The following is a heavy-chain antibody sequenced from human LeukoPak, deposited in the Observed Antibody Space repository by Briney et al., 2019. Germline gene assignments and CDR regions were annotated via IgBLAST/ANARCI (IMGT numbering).Heavy chain of an antibody. D-gene: IGHD2-15*01. V-gene: IGHV3-21*01. J-gene: IGHJ4*02. CDR1: GFTVSSNY. CDR2: ISSSSSYI. Sequence: PGGSLRLSCAASGFTVSSNYMSRVRQAPGKGLEWVSSISSSSSYIYYADSVKGRFTISRDNAKNSLYLQMNSLRAEDTAVYYCARGSRIGVFDYWGQGTLVTVSS. CDR3: ARGSRIGVFDY.